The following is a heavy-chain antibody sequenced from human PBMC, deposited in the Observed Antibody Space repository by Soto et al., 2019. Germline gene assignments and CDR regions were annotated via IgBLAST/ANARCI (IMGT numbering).Heavy chain of an antibody. CDR3: AHKRPEDCTLDY. Sequence: QITLKESGPTLVRPTQTLTLTCAFSGFSLSTSGVGVGWIRQPPGKALEWLAVIYWVDSKHYSPSMRSRLTINNDNTKTQVVLTMTSLAPMDTGAYYCAHKRPEDCTLDYWGKGTLVTVSS. CDR1: GFSLSTSGVG. J-gene: IGHJ4*02. V-gene: IGHV2-5*02. D-gene: IGHD2-21*02. CDR2: IYWVDSK.